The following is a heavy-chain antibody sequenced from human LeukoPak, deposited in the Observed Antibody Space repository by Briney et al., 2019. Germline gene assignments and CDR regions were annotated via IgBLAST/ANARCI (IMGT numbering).Heavy chain of an antibody. V-gene: IGHV4-34*01. CDR3: ARGAQTYYDKAPVDY. J-gene: IGHJ4*02. Sequence: SETLSLTCAVYGGSFSGYYWSWIRQPPGKGLEWIGEINHSGSTNYNPSLKSRVTISVDTSKSQFSLNLNSMTAADTAVYYCARGAQTYYDKAPVDYWGQGTLVTVSS. D-gene: IGHD3-22*01. CDR1: GGSFSGYY. CDR2: INHSGST.